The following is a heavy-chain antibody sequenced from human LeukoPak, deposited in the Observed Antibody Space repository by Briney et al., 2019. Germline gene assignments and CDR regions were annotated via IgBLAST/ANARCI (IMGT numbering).Heavy chain of an antibody. V-gene: IGHV3-33*06. CDR1: GFTFSHFD. CDR3: AKDAQSGFDYSNSLEH. D-gene: IGHD4-11*01. J-gene: IGHJ5*02. Sequence: GGSLRLSCEASGFTFSHFDMHWVCQAPGKGLEWVAVIWSDATNQYYADSVKGRFTISRDNFKRTVSLEMNSLRAEDTAVYYCAKDAQSGFDYSNSLEHWGQGSLVIVSS. CDR2: IWSDATNQ.